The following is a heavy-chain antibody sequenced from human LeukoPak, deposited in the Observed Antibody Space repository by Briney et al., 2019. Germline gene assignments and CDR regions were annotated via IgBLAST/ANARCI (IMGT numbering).Heavy chain of an antibody. D-gene: IGHD6-13*01. Sequence: GGSLRLSCAASGFTFSSYEMNWVRQAPGRGLEWVSYISSSGSTIYYADSVKGRFTISRDNAKNSLYLQMNSLRAEDTAVYYCAREGYSSSCFDYWGQRTLVTVSS. CDR2: ISSSGSTI. CDR3: AREGYSSSCFDY. J-gene: IGHJ4*02. CDR1: GFTFSSYE. V-gene: IGHV3-48*03.